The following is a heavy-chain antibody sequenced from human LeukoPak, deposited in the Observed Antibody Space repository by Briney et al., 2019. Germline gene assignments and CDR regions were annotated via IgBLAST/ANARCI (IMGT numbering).Heavy chain of an antibody. CDR3: ARSSRFLEWSPRDY. CDR2: ISAYNGNT. V-gene: IGHV1-18*01. J-gene: IGHJ4*02. CDR1: GYTFTSYG. Sequence: ASVKVSCKASGYTFTSYGISWVRQAPGQGLEWMGWISAYNGNTNYAQKLQGRVTMTTDTSTSTAYMELRSLRSDDTAVYYCARSSRFLEWSPRDYWGQGTLVTVSS. D-gene: IGHD3-3*01.